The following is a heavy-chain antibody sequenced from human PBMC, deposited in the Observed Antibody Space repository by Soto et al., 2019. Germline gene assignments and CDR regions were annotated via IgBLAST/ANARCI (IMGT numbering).Heavy chain of an antibody. CDR3: ARVRGYGSGSYYRSYYYYYYMDV. V-gene: IGHV4-34*01. Sequence: QVQLQQWGAGLLKPSETLSLTCAVYGGSFSGYYWSWIRQPPGKGLEWIGEINHSGSTNYNPSLKSRVNISVDTSKNQFYLKLSSVTAADTAVYYCARVRGYGSGSYYRSYYYYYYMDVWGKGTTVTVSS. D-gene: IGHD3-10*01. CDR2: INHSGST. J-gene: IGHJ6*03. CDR1: GGSFSGYY.